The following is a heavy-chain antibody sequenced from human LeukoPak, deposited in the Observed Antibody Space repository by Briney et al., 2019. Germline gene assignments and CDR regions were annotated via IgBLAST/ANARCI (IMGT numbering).Heavy chain of an antibody. J-gene: IGHJ4*02. CDR3: AKVWEITMIVVVDQEVYFDY. V-gene: IGHV3-7*03. CDR1: GFTFSYHW. D-gene: IGHD3-22*01. CDR2: IKNDGAVK. Sequence: GGSLRLSCAASGFTFSYHWMTWVRQAPGKGLEWVANIKNDGAVKNYVDSVKGRFTISRDNAKTSLYLQMNSLRAEDTAVYYCAKVWEITMIVVVDQEVYFDYWGQGTLVTVYS.